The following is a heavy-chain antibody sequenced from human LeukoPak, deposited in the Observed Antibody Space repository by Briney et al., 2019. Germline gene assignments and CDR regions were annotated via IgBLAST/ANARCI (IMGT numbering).Heavy chain of an antibody. V-gene: IGHV4-59*08. CDR2: IYYSGST. CDR3: ARGDLHPSGSYSFDY. J-gene: IGHJ4*02. CDR1: GGSISSYY. D-gene: IGHD3-10*01. Sequence: ASETLSLTCTVSGGSISSYYWSWIRQPPGKGLEWIGYIYYSGSTNYNPSLKSRVTISVDTSKNQFSLKLSSVTAADTAVYYCARGDLHPSGSYSFDYWGQGTLVTVSS.